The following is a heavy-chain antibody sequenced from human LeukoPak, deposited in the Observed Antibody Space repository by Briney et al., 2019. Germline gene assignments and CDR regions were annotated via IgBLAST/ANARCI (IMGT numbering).Heavy chain of an antibody. CDR3: ARGFRYSSSWYREYYFDY. J-gene: IGHJ4*02. CDR1: GGSISSYY. Sequence: SETLSLTCTIPGGSISSYYWSWIRQPPGKGLEWIGYIYYSGRTNYTPSLKSRVTISVDTSKNQFSLKLSSVTAADTAVYYCARGFRYSSSWYREYYFDYWGQGTLVTVSS. D-gene: IGHD6-13*01. V-gene: IGHV4-59*01. CDR2: IYYSGRT.